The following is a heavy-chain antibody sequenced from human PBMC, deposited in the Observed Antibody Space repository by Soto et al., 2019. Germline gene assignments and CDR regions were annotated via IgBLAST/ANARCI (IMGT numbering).Heavy chain of an antibody. CDR2: ISARGGSL. Sequence: EVQLLESGGGLVQPGGSLRLSCAASGFSFSSYAMVWVRQAPGKGLEWVSVISARGGSLYFADSVKGRFTTSRDNSKNVLSLEMNSLRSEDTATYCCAKGSIEYSASVAHWGEGTLVVVSS. D-gene: IGHD5-12*01. CDR1: GFSFSSYA. V-gene: IGHV3-23*01. J-gene: IGHJ4*02. CDR3: AKGSIEYSASVAH.